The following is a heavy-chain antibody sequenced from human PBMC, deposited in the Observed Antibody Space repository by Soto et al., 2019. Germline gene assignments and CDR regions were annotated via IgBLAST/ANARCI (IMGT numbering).Heavy chain of an antibody. J-gene: IGHJ6*02. CDR1: VGYFSGYY. CDR2: INHSGST. Sequence: KSSATLSLTCAVYVGYFSGYYWSWIRQPPGEGLEWIGEINHSGSTSYNPSLKSRLTISVDTSKNQFSLKLSSVTAADTAVYYCARHSNRRTYYYYYGMDVWGQGTTVTVSS. V-gene: IGHV4-34*01. CDR3: ARHSNRRTYYYYYGMDV. D-gene: IGHD4-4*01.